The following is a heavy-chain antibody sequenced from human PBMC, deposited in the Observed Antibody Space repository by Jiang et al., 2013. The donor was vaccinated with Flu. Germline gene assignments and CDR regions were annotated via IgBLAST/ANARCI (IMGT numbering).Heavy chain of an antibody. CDR2: ISYTGST. J-gene: IGHJ4*02. V-gene: IGHV4-59*08. CDR1: GGSISGYY. CDR3: ARLRPNRQLWDD. D-gene: IGHD6-13*01. Sequence: QLVESGPGLVKPSETLSLTCSVSGGSISGYYWSWIRQPPGQGLEWIAYISYTGSTNYNPSLESRVTISLDTSENQFSLILGSVTAADTAVYFCARLRPNRQLWDDWGQGTLVTVSS.